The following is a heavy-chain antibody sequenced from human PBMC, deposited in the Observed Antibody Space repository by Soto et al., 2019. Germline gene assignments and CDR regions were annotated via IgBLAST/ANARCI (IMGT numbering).Heavy chain of an antibody. CDR3: VRQGFGRLHGLVDV. Sequence: PSDPLSLTFNVSDDSSSNYKWSWIRQPPGRRLEWIGYIDSNGGTSYNPSLQSRVTISIDTSTKQFSLKLSSVTAADTAVYYCVRQGFGRLHGLVDVWGQGTTVTVS. J-gene: IGHJ6*02. CDR1: DDSSSNYK. CDR2: IDSNGGT. V-gene: IGHV4-59*08. D-gene: IGHD3-10*01.